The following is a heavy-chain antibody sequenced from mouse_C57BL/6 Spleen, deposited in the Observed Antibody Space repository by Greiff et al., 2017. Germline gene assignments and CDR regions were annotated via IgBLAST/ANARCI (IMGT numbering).Heavy chain of an antibody. Sequence: QVQLQQSGAELVRPGTSVKVSCKASGYAFTNYLIEWVKQRPGQGLEWIGVINPGSGGTNYNEKFKGKATLTADKSSSTAYMQLSSLTSEDAAVYFCARTRWLLREDYWGQGTSVTVSS. CDR3: ARTRWLLREDY. CDR2: INPGSGGT. V-gene: IGHV1-54*01. CDR1: GYAFTNYL. D-gene: IGHD2-3*01. J-gene: IGHJ4*01.